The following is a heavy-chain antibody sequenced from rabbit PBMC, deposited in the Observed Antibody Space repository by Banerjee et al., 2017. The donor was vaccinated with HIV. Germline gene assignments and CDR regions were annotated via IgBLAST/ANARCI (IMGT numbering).Heavy chain of an antibody. D-gene: IGHD5-1*01. Sequence: QEQLVASGGGLVTLGGSLKLSCKASGIDFSTYGLSWVRQAPGKGLEWIAYMYPDYGTIDYANWVNGRFTMSLDNAQNTVFLRVTSLTAADTATYFCARATGYGSTRNYPTRLDLWGPGTLVTVS. V-gene: IGHV1S47*01. CDR1: GIDFSTYG. CDR3: ARATGYGSTRNYPTRLDL. J-gene: IGHJ3*01. CDR2: MYPDYGTI.